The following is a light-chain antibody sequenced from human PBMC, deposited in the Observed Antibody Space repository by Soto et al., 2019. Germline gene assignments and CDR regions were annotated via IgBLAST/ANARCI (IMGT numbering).Light chain of an antibody. CDR1: SSDIGDYNY. CDR3: TSYTSSSTRV. CDR2: DVT. Sequence: QSLLTQPSSVSGSPGQSITISCTGTSSDIGDYNYVSWYQHHPGKAPKLMIYDVTYRPSGVSNRFSGSKSGNTASLTISGLQAEDEADYYCTSYTSSSTRVFGTGTKVTVL. J-gene: IGLJ1*01. V-gene: IGLV2-14*03.